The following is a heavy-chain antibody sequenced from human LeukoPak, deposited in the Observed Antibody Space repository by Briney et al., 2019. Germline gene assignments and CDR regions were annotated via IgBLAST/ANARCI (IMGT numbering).Heavy chain of an antibody. CDR1: GFTFSSYA. J-gene: IGHJ4*02. V-gene: IGHV3-23*01. D-gene: IGHD3-10*01. CDR2: ISGSGGST. Sequence: GGSLRLSCAASGFTFSSYAMSWVRQAPGKGLEWVSAISGSGGSTYYADSVKGRFTISRGNSKNTLYLQMNSLRAEDTAVYYCAKLSLYYYGSGSYFDYWGQGTLVTVPS. CDR3: AKLSLYYYGSGSYFDY.